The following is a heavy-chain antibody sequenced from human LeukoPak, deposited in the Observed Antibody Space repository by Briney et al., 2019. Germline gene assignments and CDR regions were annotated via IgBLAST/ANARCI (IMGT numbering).Heavy chain of an antibody. CDR1: GFTSSSYS. V-gene: IGHV3-21*01. CDR2: ISSSSSYI. CDR3: ARDLPYYYDSSGPGSFEN. J-gene: IGHJ4*02. Sequence: GGSLRLSCAASGFTSSSYSMNWVRQAPGKGLEWVSSISSSSSYIYYADSVKGRFTISRDNAKNSLYLQMNSLRAEDTAVYYCARDLPYYYDSSGPGSFENWGQGTLVTVSS. D-gene: IGHD3-22*01.